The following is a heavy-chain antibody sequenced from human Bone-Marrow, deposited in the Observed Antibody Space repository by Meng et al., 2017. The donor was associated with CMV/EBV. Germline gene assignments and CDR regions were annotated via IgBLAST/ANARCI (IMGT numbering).Heavy chain of an antibody. J-gene: IGHJ4*02. CDR1: GFTFSSYW. Sequence: GESLKISCAASGFTFSSYWMHWVRQAPGKGLVWVSRINSDGSSTSYADSVKGRFTISRDNAKNTLYLQMNSLRAEDTAVYYCARDFGWMFSSGWSRSGSLDYWGQGTLVTVSS. D-gene: IGHD6-19*01. CDR2: INSDGSST. CDR3: ARDFGWMFSSGWSRSGSLDY. V-gene: IGHV3-74*01.